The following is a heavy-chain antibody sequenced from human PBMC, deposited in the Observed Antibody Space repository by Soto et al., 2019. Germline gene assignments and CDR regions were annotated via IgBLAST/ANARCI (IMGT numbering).Heavy chain of an antibody. Sequence: QVQLVQSGAEVKKPGASVKVSCKASGDTFTNYDIKWVRQATGQGLEWMGWMNPNSGNTGYTQKFERRVTMTRNTSINPAYMELRRLRSEATAVYYCSRGRNLMDVWAQATTVTVSS. CDR1: GDTFTNYD. CDR3: SRGRNLMDV. CDR2: MNPNSGNT. J-gene: IGHJ6*02. V-gene: IGHV1-8*01.